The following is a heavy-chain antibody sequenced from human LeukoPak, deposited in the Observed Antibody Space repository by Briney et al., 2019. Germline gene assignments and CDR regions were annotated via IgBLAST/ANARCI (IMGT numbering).Heavy chain of an antibody. D-gene: IGHD5-18*01. V-gene: IGHV4-59*01. Sequence: SETLSLTCSDSGGSISSYYCSWIQQPPGKGLEWVGYIYYSGSTNYNPSLKSRVTISVDTSKNQFSLKLSSVTAADTAVYYCARDARGDTAAAYYYYMDVWGKGTTVTVSS. CDR2: IYYSGST. J-gene: IGHJ6*03. CDR3: ARDARGDTAAAYYYYMDV. CDR1: GGSISSYY.